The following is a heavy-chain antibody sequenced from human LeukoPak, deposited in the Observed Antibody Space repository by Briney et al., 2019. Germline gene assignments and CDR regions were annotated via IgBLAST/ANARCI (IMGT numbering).Heavy chain of an antibody. J-gene: IGHJ4*02. Sequence: GGSLRLSCAASGFTFRDYTMNWVRQAPGKGLEWVSSISSSSSYIYYADSVKGRFTISRDNAKNSLYLQMNSLRAEDTAVYYCARVVPSDYWGQGTLVTVSS. D-gene: IGHD2-2*01. CDR1: GFTFRDYT. CDR2: ISSSSSYI. CDR3: ARVVPSDY. V-gene: IGHV3-21*01.